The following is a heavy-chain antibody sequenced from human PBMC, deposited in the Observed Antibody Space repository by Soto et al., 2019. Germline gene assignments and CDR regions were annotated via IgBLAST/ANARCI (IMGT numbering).Heavy chain of an antibody. CDR3: ARAHSLLSRSSYDY. Sequence: GASVKVSCKASGYTFTSYGISWVRQAPGQGLEWMGWISAYNGNTNYAQKLQGRVTMTTDTSTSTAYMELRSLRSDDTAVYYCARAHSLLSRSSYDYWGQGTLVTVSS. V-gene: IGHV1-18*04. J-gene: IGHJ4*02. CDR1: GYTFTSYG. D-gene: IGHD6-6*01. CDR2: ISAYNGNT.